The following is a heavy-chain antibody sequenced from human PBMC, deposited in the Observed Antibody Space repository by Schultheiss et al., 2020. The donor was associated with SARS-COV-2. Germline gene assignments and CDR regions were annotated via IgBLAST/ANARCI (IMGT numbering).Heavy chain of an antibody. CDR2: ISSNGGST. Sequence: GGSLRLSCSASGFTFSSYAMHWVRQAPGKGLEYVSAISSNGGSTYYADSVKGRFTISTDYAKNSLYLQMNSLRAEDTAVYYCARSGKPYSSGWYYFDYWGQGTLVTVSS. CDR1: GFTFSSYA. V-gene: IGHV3-64*04. CDR3: ARSGKPYSSGWYYFDY. D-gene: IGHD6-19*01. J-gene: IGHJ4*02.